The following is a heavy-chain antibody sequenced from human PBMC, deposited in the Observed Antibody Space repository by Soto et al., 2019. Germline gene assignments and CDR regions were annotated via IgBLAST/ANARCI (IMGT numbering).Heavy chain of an antibody. CDR3: AKVGRSVLLWFGDLDY. CDR1: GFTFSSYA. Sequence: VGSLRLSCAASGFTFSSYAMSWVRQAPGKGLEWVSAISGSGGSTYYADSVKGRFTISRDNSKNTLYLQMNSLRAEDTAVYYCAKVGRSVLLWFGDLDYWGQGTLVTVSS. V-gene: IGHV3-23*01. D-gene: IGHD3-10*01. J-gene: IGHJ4*02. CDR2: ISGSGGST.